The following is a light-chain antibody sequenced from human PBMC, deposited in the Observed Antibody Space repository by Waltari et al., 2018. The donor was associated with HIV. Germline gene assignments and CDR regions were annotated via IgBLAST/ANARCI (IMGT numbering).Light chain of an antibody. CDR1: TLPTKY. V-gene: IGLV3-10*01. CDR3: YATDSSGKGV. J-gene: IGLJ3*02. Sequence: SYGLTQPPSVSESPGQTARLTCSGCTLPTKYVYWSHQKSGQAPVLVIYEDLKLPSGSPERFSGSSSGTMATLTISGAQVDDEGDYYCYATDSSGKGVFGGGTKLTVL. CDR2: EDL.